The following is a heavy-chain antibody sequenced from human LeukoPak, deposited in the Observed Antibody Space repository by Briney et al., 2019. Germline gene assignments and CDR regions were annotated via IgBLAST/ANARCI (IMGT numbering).Heavy chain of an antibody. V-gene: IGHV3-21*04. CDR2: ISSSSSYI. CDR1: GFTFSSYS. Sequence: GGSLRLSCAASGFTFSSYSMNWVRQAPGKGLEWVSSISSSSSYIYYADSVKGRFTISRDNAKNSLYLQMNSLRAEDTAVYYCAKDSSGGPRVFDYWGQGTLVTVSS. CDR3: AKDSSGGPRVFDY. J-gene: IGHJ4*02. D-gene: IGHD6-19*01.